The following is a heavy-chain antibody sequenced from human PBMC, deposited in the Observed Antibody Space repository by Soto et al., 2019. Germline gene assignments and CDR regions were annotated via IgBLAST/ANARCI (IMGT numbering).Heavy chain of an antibody. CDR2: ISAYNGNT. CDR1: GYTFTSYG. D-gene: IGHD1-7*01. J-gene: IGHJ6*02. CDR3: SRGLELLFDYYYGMEV. V-gene: IGHV1-18*01. Sequence: ASVKVSCKTSGYTFTSYGSSWVRQEPGQGLEWMGWISAYNGNTNYAQKLQGRVTMTTDTSTSTAYMELRSLRSDDTAVYYCSRGLELLFDYYYGMEVWGQGTTVTVSS.